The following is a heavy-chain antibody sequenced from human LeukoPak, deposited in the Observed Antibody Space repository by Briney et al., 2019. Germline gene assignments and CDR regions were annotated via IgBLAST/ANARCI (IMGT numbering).Heavy chain of an antibody. Sequence: SETLSLTCTVSGGSISSYYWSWIRQPPGKGLEWIGYIYYSGSTNYNPSLKSRVTISVDTSKNQFSLKLSSVTAADTAVYYCARHDKPLLWSHAFDIWGQGTMVTVSS. V-gene: IGHV4-59*08. CDR2: IYYSGST. CDR1: GGSISSYY. D-gene: IGHD3-10*01. CDR3: ARHDKPLLWSHAFDI. J-gene: IGHJ3*02.